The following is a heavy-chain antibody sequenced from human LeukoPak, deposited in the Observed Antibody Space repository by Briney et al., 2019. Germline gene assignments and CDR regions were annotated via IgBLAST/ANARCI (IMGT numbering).Heavy chain of an antibody. Sequence: SETLSLTCAVHGRSFSGYYWSWIRQPPGKGLEWIGEINHSGSTNYNPSLKSRVTISVDTSKNQFSLKLSSVTAADTAVYYCARDGDFWSGFDYWGQGTLVTVSS. CDR3: ARDGDFWSGFDY. D-gene: IGHD3-3*01. CDR1: GRSFSGYY. V-gene: IGHV4-34*01. J-gene: IGHJ4*02. CDR2: INHSGST.